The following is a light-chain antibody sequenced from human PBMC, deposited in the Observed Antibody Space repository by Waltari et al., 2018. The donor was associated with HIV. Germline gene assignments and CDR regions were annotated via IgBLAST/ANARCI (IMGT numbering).Light chain of an antibody. J-gene: IGLJ2*01. CDR3: GTWDTSLNAGV. Sequence: QSVLTQPPSVSAAPGQKVTISCSGSTSNIDNNYVFWYQQLPGTVPKLLIYDNYDRPSGIPDRFSGSKSGTSATLGITGLQTGDEADYYCGTWDTSLNAGVFGGGTKLTVL. CDR2: DNY. V-gene: IGLV1-51*01. CDR1: TSNIDNNY.